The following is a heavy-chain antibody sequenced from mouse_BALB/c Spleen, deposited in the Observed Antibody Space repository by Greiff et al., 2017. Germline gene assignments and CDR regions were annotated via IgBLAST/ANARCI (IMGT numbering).Heavy chain of an antibody. V-gene: IGHV1-4*02. CDR3: ASYDYDAWFAY. D-gene: IGHD2-4*01. J-gene: IGHJ3*01. CDR2: INPSSGYT. Sequence: VQLQQSAAELARPGASVKMSCKASGYTFTSYTMHWVKQRPGQGLEWIGYINPSSGYTEYNQKFKDKTTLTADKSSSTAYMQLSSLTSEDSAVYYCASYDYDAWFAYWGQGTLVTVSA. CDR1: GYTFTSYT.